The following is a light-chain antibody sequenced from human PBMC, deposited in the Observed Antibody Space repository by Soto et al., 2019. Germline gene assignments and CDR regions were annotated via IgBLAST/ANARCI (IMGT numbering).Light chain of an antibody. CDR1: SGSVSTSYY. J-gene: IGLJ3*02. CDR3: ELYMGSGISV. V-gene: IGLV8-61*01. Sequence: QTVVTQEPSFSVSPGGTVTLTCGLSSGSVSTSYYPSWYQQTPGQAPRTLIYSTNTRSSGVPDRFSGSILGNKAALTITGAQADDESYYCCELYMGSGISVFGGGTTLTVL. CDR2: STN.